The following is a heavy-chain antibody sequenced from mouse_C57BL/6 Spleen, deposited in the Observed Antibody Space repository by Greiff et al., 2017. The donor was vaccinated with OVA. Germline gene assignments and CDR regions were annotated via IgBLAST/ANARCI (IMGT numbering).Heavy chain of an antibody. V-gene: IGHV1-64*01. CDR3: ARSELEDYAMDY. CDR2: IHPNSGST. Sequence: QVQLQQPGAELVKPGASVKLSCKASGYTFTSYWMHWVKQRPGQGLEWIGMIHPNSGSTNYNEKFKSKATLTVDKSSSTAYMQLSSLTSEYSAVYYCARSELEDYAMDYWGQGTSVTVSS. CDR1: GYTFTSYW. D-gene: IGHD4-1*01. J-gene: IGHJ4*01.